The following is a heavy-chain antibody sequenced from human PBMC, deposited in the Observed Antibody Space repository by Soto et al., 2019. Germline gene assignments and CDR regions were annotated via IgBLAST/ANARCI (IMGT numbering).Heavy chain of an antibody. J-gene: IGHJ5*02. CDR1: GGTFSSYA. CDR2: IIPIFGTA. Sequence: GASVKVSCKASGGTFSSYAISWVRQAPGQGLEWMGGIIPIFGTANYAQKFQGRVTITADESTSTAYMELSSLRSEDTAVYYCARYHRLDPLGGENNNWFDPWGQGTLVTVSS. V-gene: IGHV1-69*13. CDR3: ARYHRLDPLGGENNNWFDP. D-gene: IGHD3-10*01.